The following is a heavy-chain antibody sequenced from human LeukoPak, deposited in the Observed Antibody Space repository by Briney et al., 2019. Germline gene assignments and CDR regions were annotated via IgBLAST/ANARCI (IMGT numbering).Heavy chain of an antibody. CDR3: ARERGVYSSGWYWGNDDAFDI. CDR1: GGSISSGSYF. J-gene: IGHJ3*02. CDR2: IYTSGST. Sequence: SETLSLTCTVSGGSISSGSYFWSWIRQPAGKGLEWIGRIYTSGSTNYNPSLRSRVTISVDTSKNQSSLKLSSVTAADTAVYYCARERGVYSSGWYWGNDDAFDIWGQGTMVTVSS. V-gene: IGHV4-61*02. D-gene: IGHD6-19*01.